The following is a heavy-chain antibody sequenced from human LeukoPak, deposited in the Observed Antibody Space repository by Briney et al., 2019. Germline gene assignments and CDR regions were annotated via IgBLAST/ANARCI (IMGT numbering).Heavy chain of an antibody. CDR2: INSSGGST. J-gene: IGHJ4*02. Sequence: ASVKVSCKASGYTFTSYYMHWVRQAPGQGLEWMGIINSSGGSTSYAQKFQGRVTMTRDTSTSTVYMELSSLRSEDTAVYYCASLLKETYYYDSSGYYGDYWGQGTLVTVSS. CDR1: GYTFTSYY. V-gene: IGHV1-46*01. CDR3: ASLLKETYYYDSSGYYGDY. D-gene: IGHD3-22*01.